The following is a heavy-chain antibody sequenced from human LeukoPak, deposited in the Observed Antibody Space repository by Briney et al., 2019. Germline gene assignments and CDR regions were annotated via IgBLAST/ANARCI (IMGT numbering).Heavy chain of an antibody. CDR3: AKAPSGSSGYFDY. J-gene: IGHJ4*02. Sequence: PGGSLRLSCAASGFSFNDYAMSWVRQAPGKGLEWVSVISGSGASTYYADSVKGRFTISRDNSKNTLYLQMNSLRAEDTAVYYCAKAPSGSSGYFDYWGQGTLVTVSS. CDR1: GFSFNDYA. CDR2: ISGSGAST. D-gene: IGHD3-22*01. V-gene: IGHV3-23*01.